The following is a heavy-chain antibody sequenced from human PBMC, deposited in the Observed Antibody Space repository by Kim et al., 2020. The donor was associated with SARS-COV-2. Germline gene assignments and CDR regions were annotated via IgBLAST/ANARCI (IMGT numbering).Heavy chain of an antibody. V-gene: IGHV4-39*01. CDR3: ARSFLWFGELLPPSWVSFYFVY. Sequence: SETLSLTCTVSGGSISSSSYYWGWIRQPPGKGLEWIGSIYYSGSTYYNPSLKSRVTISVDTSKNQFSLKLRSVTAADTAVYYCARSFLWFGELLPPSWVSFYFVYWGQGTLVTVSS. CDR1: GGSISSSSYY. D-gene: IGHD3-10*01. J-gene: IGHJ4*02. CDR2: IYYSGST.